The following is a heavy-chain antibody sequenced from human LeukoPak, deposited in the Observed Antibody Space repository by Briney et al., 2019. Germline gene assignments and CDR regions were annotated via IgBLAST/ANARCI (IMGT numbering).Heavy chain of an antibody. J-gene: IGHJ3*02. D-gene: IGHD3-22*01. CDR1: GGSISSSNW. Sequence: PSETLSLTCAVSGGSISSSNWWSWVRQPPGKGLGWIGEIYHSGSTNYNPSLKSRVTISVDKSKNQFSLKLSSVTAADTAVYYCARKPLGTYYYDSSGFVGAFDIWGQGTMVTVSS. V-gene: IGHV4-4*02. CDR2: IYHSGST. CDR3: ARKPLGTYYYDSSGFVGAFDI.